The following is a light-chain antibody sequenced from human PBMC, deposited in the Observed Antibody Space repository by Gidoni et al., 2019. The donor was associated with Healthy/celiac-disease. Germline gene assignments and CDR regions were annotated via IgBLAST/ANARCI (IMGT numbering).Light chain of an antibody. CDR3: QQYNNWPPPIT. CDR1: QRVSSN. V-gene: IGKV3D-15*01. Sequence: EIVMTQSPATLSVSPGERATLSCRASQRVSSNLAWFQQKPGQAPRLLIYGESTRATGIPARFSGSGSGTDFTLTISSLQSEDFAVYYCQQYNNWPPPITFGQGTRLEIK. J-gene: IGKJ5*01. CDR2: GES.